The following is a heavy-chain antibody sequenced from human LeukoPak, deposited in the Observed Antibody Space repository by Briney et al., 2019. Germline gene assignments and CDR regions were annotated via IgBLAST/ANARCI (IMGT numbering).Heavy chain of an antibody. J-gene: IGHJ5*01. CDR2: IHHSGDT. D-gene: IGHD4-17*01. CDR3: ARDRFDYGEYEFDS. Sequence: SETLSLTCTVSGYSIKTSYHWAWVRQPPGKGLEWVATIHHSGDTFYNPSLKSRATISMDTSKNDFSLTLKSVTAADMAVYYCARDRFDYGEYEFDSWGQGALVTVSS. V-gene: IGHV4-38-2*02. CDR1: GYSIKTSYH.